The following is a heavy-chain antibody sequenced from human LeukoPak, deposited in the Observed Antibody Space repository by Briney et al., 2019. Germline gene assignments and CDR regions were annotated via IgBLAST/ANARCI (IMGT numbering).Heavy chain of an antibody. Sequence: ASVKVSCKASGGTSSSYAISWVRQAPGQGLEWMGGIIPIFGTANYAQKFQGRVTITADKSTSTAYMELSSLRSEDTAVYYCARAPYSNYDAFDIWGQGTMVTVSS. V-gene: IGHV1-69*06. J-gene: IGHJ3*02. D-gene: IGHD4-11*01. CDR2: IIPIFGTA. CDR3: ARAPYSNYDAFDI. CDR1: GGTSSSYA.